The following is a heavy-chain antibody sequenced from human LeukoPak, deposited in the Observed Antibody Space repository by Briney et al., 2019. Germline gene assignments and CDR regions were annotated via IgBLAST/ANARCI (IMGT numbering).Heavy chain of an antibody. CDR2: ITSNGRST. Sequence: GGSLRLSCSASGFTFSSYAMHWVRQAPGKGLEYVSAITSNGRSTYYADSVKGRFTISRDNSKNMVYLQMSSLRDEDTAVYYCVKPYGSGSYKYWGQGTPVTVSS. CDR3: VKPYGSGSYKY. D-gene: IGHD3-10*01. V-gene: IGHV3-64D*09. CDR1: GFTFSSYA. J-gene: IGHJ4*02.